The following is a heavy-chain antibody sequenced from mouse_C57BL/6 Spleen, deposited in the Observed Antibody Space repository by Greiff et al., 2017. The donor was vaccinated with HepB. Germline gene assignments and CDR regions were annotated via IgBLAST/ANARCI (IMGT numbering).Heavy chain of an antibody. CDR2: IRNKANGYTT. CDR1: GFTFTDYY. J-gene: IGHJ4*01. V-gene: IGHV7-3*01. Sequence: DVKLVESGGGLVQPGGSLSLSCAASGFTFTDYYMSWVRQPPGKALEWLGFIRNKANGYTTEYSASVKGRFTISRDNSQSILYLQMNALRAEDSATYYCARLLRDYYAMDYWGQGTSVTVSS. CDR3: ARLLRDYYAMDY. D-gene: IGHD3-2*02.